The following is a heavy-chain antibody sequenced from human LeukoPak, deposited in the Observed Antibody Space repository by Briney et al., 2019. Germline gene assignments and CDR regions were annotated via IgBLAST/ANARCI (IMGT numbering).Heavy chain of an antibody. CDR3: ARDMGTTHGSYYYGMDV. J-gene: IGHJ6*02. Sequence: GGSLRLSCAASGFTFSSYAMHWVRQAPGKGLEWVAVISYDGSNKYYADSVKGRFTISRDNSKNTLYLQMNSLRAEDTAVYYCARDMGTTHGSYYYGMDVWGQGTTVTVSS. CDR2: ISYDGSNK. D-gene: IGHD4-17*01. V-gene: IGHV3-30-3*01. CDR1: GFTFSSYA.